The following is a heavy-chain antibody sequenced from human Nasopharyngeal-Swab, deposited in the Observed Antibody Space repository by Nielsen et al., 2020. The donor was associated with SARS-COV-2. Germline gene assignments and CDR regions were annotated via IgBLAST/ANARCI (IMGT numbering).Heavy chain of an antibody. CDR3: ARDQIYKLVDP. CDR2: INGDGTSA. D-gene: IGHD5-24*01. J-gene: IGHJ5*02. CDR1: GFSFNTYW. V-gene: IGHV3-74*01. Sequence: GESLKISCAASGFSFNTYWMHLVRQAPGKGLVWVSHINGDGTSATYTDSVKGRFSISRDNAKNMVYLHMSSLRDEDTGVYFCARDQIYKLVDPWGQGTLVTVSS.